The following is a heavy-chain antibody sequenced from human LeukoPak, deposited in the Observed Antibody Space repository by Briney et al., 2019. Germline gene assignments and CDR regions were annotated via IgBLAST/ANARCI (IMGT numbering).Heavy chain of an antibody. J-gene: IGHJ6*03. V-gene: IGHV1-2*02. D-gene: IGHD2-2*01. CDR1: GYTFTGYY. CDR2: INPNHGGT. Sequence: GASVKVSCKASGYTFTGYYMHRGRQVPGQRVEWMGWINPNHGGTNYAQKFQGRVTMTRDTSISTAYMELSRLRSDDTAVYYCARDLMATDIVVVPAAMAPDYYYYMDVWGKGTTVTVSS. CDR3: ARDLMATDIVVVPAAMAPDYYYYMDV.